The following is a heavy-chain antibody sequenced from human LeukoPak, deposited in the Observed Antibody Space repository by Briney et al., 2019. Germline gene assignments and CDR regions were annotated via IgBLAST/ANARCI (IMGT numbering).Heavy chain of an antibody. Sequence: GESLKISCQGSGYNFTNNWIGWVRHMPGKGLDWMAIVCPGDSHTKYNPSFQGQVTISADKSSSTAYLQWISLRASDTAIYYCVRTPTCSSGSCYPNWFDSWGQGTLVTVSS. D-gene: IGHD2-15*01. CDR3: VRTPTCSSGSCYPNWFDS. J-gene: IGHJ5*01. CDR2: VCPGDSHT. V-gene: IGHV5-51*01. CDR1: GYNFTNNW.